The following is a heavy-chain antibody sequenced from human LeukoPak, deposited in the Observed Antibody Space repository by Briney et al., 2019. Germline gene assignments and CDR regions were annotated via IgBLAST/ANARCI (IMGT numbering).Heavy chain of an antibody. D-gene: IGHD6-25*01. CDR3: ARDRAASYMDA. J-gene: IGHJ6*03. CDR1: GYSIISAYY. V-gene: IGHV4-38-2*02. Sequence: SETLSLTCAVSGYSIISAYYWGWIRQPPGKGLEWIGSINHSGTTSYNPSLKSRVTISVDTSKNQFSLKLSSVTAADTAVYYCARDRAASYMDATGEGDTVTVSS. CDR2: INHSGTT.